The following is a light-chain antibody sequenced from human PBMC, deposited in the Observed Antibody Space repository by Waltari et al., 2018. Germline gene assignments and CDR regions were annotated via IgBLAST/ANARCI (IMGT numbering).Light chain of an antibody. J-gene: IGLJ1*01. CDR2: DNT. CDR1: RSNIGAGYG. V-gene: IGLV1-40*01. CDR3: QSYDSSLRGFYV. Sequence: QSVLTQPPSLSGAPGQRVTISSTGSRSNIGAGYGLQLYQQLPGTAPKLLMYDNTNRPSGVTARFSGSKSGTSASLAITGLQAEDEADYYCQSYDSSLRGFYVFGTGTKVTV.